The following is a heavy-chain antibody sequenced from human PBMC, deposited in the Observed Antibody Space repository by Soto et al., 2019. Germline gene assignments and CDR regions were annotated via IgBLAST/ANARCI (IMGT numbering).Heavy chain of an antibody. J-gene: IGHJ4*02. CDR2: ISSGGTT. D-gene: IGHD2-15*01. V-gene: IGHV3-23*05. CDR1: GFTFSSYA. CDR3: ATGSCIGGSCYGGF. Sequence: EVQLLQSGGGLVQPGGSLTLSCTASGFTFSSYAMTWVRQAPGKGLEWVSGISSGGTTYYADSVKGRFTISRDNSKTTLYLQMNSLRAEDTAAYYCATGSCIGGSCYGGFWGQGTEVTVSS.